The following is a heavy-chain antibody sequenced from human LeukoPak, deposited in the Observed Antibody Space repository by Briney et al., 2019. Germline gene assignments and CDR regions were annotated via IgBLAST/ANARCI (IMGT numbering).Heavy chain of an antibody. V-gene: IGHV1-46*01. CDR3: ARDSLELRGKGENAFDI. CDR1: GYTFTSYY. D-gene: IGHD1-7*01. Sequence: ASVKVSCKASGYTFTSYYMHWVRQAPGQGLEWIGIINPSGGSTSYAQKFQGRVTMTRDTSTSTVYMELSSLRSEDTAVYYCARDSLELRGKGENAFDIWGQGTMVTVSS. CDR2: INPSGGST. J-gene: IGHJ3*02.